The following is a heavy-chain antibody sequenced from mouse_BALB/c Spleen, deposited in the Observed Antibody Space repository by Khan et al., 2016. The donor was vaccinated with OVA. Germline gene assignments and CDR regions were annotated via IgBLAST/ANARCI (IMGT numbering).Heavy chain of an antibody. CDR3: TRDRGNHLYYFDY. Sequence: EVELVESGGGLVKPGGSLKLSCAASGFTFSTYTMSWVRQTPEKRLEWVATINSGGSYTYYPDSVKGRFTISRDNAKNTLYLQMSSLKSEDTAMYYCTRDRGNHLYYFDYWGQGTTLTVSS. CDR2: INSGGSYT. J-gene: IGHJ2*01. V-gene: IGHV5-6-4*01. CDR1: GFTFSTYT. D-gene: IGHD2-1*01.